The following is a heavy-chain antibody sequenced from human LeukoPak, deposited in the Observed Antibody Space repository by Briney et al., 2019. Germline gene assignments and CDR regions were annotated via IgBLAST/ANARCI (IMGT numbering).Heavy chain of an antibody. D-gene: IGHD3-16*02. CDR2: ISGSGGRT. J-gene: IGHJ4*02. CDR1: GFTSSSYA. CDR3: ARGFDYVWGSYRYSPFDY. Sequence: TGGSLRLSCATSGFTSSSYAMSWVRQAPGKGLEWVSGISGSGGRTYYADSVKGRFTISRDNAKNSLYLQMNSLRAEDTAVYYCARGFDYVWGSYRYSPFDYWGQGTLVTVSS. V-gene: IGHV3-23*01.